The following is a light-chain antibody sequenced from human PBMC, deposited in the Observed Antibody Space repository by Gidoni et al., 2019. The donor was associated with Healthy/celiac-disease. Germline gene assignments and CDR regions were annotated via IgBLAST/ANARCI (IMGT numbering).Light chain of an antibody. CDR2: GAY. J-gene: IGKJ1*01. Sequence: ELVMTQSPATLSVSPGERATLSCRASQSVSSNLAWYQQKPDQAPRLLIYGAYTRATGIPARYRGSGSGTEFTLNISSLQCEDFEVYYCQQYNNWPWTFGQGTKVEIK. CDR3: QQYNNWPWT. V-gene: IGKV3-15*01. CDR1: QSVSSN.